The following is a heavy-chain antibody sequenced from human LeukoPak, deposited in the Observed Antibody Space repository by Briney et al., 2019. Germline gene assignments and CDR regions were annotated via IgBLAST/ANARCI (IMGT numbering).Heavy chain of an antibody. CDR1: GFSLNTSGVN. V-gene: IGHV2-5*02. D-gene: IGHD1-26*01. CDR3: AHRKIVGGRRGFDP. Sequence: VSGPTLVNPTQTLTLTCTFSGFSLNTSGVNVGWIRQPPGKALEWLGIIYWDDDKRYNPSLKSRLTITKDTSKNRVVLTLTNMDPVDTATYYCAHRKIVGGRRGFDPWGQGILVTVSS. CDR2: IYWDDDK. J-gene: IGHJ5*02.